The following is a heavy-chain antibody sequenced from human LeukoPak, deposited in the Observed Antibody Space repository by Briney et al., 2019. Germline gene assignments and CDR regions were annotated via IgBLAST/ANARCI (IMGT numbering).Heavy chain of an antibody. CDR2: IKSKNVGGTT. J-gene: IGHJ5*02. Sequence: GGSLRLSCAASGFTFINAWMSWVRQAPGKGLEWVGRIKSKNVGGTTDYAAPVKGRFTISRDDSKNTVYLQMNSLKIEDTAVYYCTSHAAFDPWGQGTLVTVSS. V-gene: IGHV3-15*01. CDR1: GFTFINAW. CDR3: TSHAAFDP.